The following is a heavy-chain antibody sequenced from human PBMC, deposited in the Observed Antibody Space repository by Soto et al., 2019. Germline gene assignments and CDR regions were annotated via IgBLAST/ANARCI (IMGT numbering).Heavy chain of an antibody. V-gene: IGHV1-18*01. CDR2: ISAYNGNT. J-gene: IGHJ6*03. Sequence: ASVKVSCKASGYTFTSYGISWVRQAPGQGLEWMGWISAYNGNTNYAQKLQGRVTMTTDTSTSTAYMELRSLRSDDAAVYYCARDRFHFAITFGGVIVINYMDVWGKGTTVTVSS. D-gene: IGHD3-16*02. CDR3: ARDRFHFAITFGGVIVINYMDV. CDR1: GYTFTSYG.